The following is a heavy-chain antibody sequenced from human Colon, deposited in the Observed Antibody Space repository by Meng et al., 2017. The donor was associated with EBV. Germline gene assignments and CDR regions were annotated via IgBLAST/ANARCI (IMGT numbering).Heavy chain of an antibody. CDR2: IYYSGST. CDR1: GGSISSVDYY. CDR3: ARDRKHYGERGWFDP. D-gene: IGHD4-17*01. V-gene: IGHV4-30-4*01. J-gene: IGHJ5*02. Sequence: VQLQESGPGLVQPSQTLSLTCTVSGGSISSVDYYWSWIRQPPGKGLEWIGYIYYSGSTYSNASLKSRVTISIDRSKNQFSLKLSSVTAADTAVYYCARDRKHYGERGWFDPWGQGTLVTVSS.